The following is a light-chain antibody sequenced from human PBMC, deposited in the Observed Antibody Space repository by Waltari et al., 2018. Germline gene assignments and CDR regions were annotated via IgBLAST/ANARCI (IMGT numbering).Light chain of an antibody. CDR3: QQYHSSPPEYA. J-gene: IGKJ2*01. V-gene: IGKV4-1*01. CDR1: QSVLKKSNNKNY. CDR2: LAS. Sequence: DAVITQSPDSLAVSLGERATIHCKSSQSVLKKSNNKNYLAWYQQKPGQPPILLIYLASTREAGVPERFSGSGSEKDFTLTISSLQAEDVAVYYWQQYHSSPPEYAVGQGTKLEI.